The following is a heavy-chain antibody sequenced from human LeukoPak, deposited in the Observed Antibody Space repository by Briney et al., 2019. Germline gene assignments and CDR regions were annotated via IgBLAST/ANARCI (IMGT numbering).Heavy chain of an antibody. CDR3: ARASSGSYSRYFDY. CDR2: IYHSGTT. Sequence: SETLSLTCAVYGGSFSGYYWSWIRQPPGKGLEWIGEIYHSGTTNYNPSLKSRVTISVDKSKNQFSLNLSSVTAADTAVYYCARASSGSYSRYFDYWGQGTLVTVSS. V-gene: IGHV4-34*01. J-gene: IGHJ4*02. CDR1: GGSFSGYY. D-gene: IGHD1-26*01.